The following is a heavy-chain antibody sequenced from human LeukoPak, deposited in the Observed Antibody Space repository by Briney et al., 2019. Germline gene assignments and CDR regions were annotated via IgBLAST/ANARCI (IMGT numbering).Heavy chain of an antibody. Sequence: PSETLSLTCTVSGGSISSSSYYWGWIRQPPGKGLEWIGSIYYSGSTYYNPSLKSRVTISVDTSKNQFSLKLSSVTAADTAVYYCASSWGDSECWGQGTLVTVSS. CDR1: GGSISSSSYY. CDR2: IYYSGST. CDR3: ASSWGDSEC. V-gene: IGHV4-39*07. D-gene: IGHD3-16*01. J-gene: IGHJ4*02.